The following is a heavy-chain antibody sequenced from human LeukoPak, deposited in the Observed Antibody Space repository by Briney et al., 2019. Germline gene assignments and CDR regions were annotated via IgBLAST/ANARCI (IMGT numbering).Heavy chain of an antibody. CDR3: ARQSSSWLYYFDY. CDR1: GYSFTSYW. V-gene: IGHV5-51*01. D-gene: IGHD6-13*01. CDR2: IYPGDSDT. Sequence: GESLKISCKGSGYSFTSYWIGWVRQMPGKGLEWMGIIYPGDSDTRYSPSFQGQVTISADNSISTAYLQWSSLKASDTAMYYCARQSSSWLYYFDYWGQGTLVTVSS. J-gene: IGHJ4*02.